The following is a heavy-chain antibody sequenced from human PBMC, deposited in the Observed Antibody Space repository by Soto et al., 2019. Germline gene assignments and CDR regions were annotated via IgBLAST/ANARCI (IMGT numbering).Heavy chain of an antibody. Sequence: GGSLRLSCAASGFTFSDYYMSWIRQAPGKGLEWVSYISSSSSYTNYADSVKGRFTISRDNAKNSLYLQMNSLRAEDTAVYYCARVYAEYSYGWYGAFDIWGQGTMVTVSS. V-gene: IGHV3-11*06. CDR2: ISSSSSYT. CDR1: GFTFSDYY. CDR3: ARVYAEYSYGWYGAFDI. D-gene: IGHD5-18*01. J-gene: IGHJ3*02.